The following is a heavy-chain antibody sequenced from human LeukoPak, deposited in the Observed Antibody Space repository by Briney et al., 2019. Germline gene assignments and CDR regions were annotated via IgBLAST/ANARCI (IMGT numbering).Heavy chain of an antibody. CDR1: GFTFSSYG. V-gene: IGHV3-23*01. CDR2: ISGSGGST. Sequence: GGSLRLSCGASGFTFSSYGMSWVRQAPGKGLEWVSAISGSGGSTYYADSVKGRFTISRDNSKNTLYLQMNSLRAEDTAVYYCAREPPQYDSSGYYYGYYFDYWGQGTLVTVSS. J-gene: IGHJ4*02. CDR3: AREPPQYDSSGYYYGYYFDY. D-gene: IGHD3-22*01.